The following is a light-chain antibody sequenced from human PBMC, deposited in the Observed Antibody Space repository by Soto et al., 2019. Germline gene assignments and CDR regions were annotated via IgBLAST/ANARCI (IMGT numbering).Light chain of an antibody. CDR2: AAS. Sequence: DIQMTQSPSSLSASVGDRVTITCRARQDISTYLVWYQQKPGKVPKLLIYAASTLQSGVPSRFSGSGSGTDFTLTISSLQPEDVASYYCQKYNSVPFTFGPGTKVDIK. J-gene: IGKJ3*01. CDR1: QDISTY. CDR3: QKYNSVPFT. V-gene: IGKV1-27*01.